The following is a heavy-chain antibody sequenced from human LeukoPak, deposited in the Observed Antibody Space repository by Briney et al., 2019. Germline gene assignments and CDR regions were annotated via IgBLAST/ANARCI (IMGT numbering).Heavy chain of an antibody. J-gene: IGHJ4*02. CDR2: ISSSSSYI. CDR1: GFTFSSYS. CDR3: ARDRGYDFWSGPSSGY. V-gene: IGHV3-21*01. Sequence: GGSLRLSCAASGFTFSSYSMNWVRQAPGKGLEWVSSISSSSSYIYYADSVKGQFTISRDNAKNSLYLQMNSLRAEDTAVYYCARDRGYDFWSGPSSGYWGQGTLVTVSS. D-gene: IGHD3-3*01.